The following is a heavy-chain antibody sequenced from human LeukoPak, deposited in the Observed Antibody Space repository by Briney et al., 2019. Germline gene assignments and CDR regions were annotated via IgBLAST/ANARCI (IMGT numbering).Heavy chain of an antibody. CDR2: ISSSSSTI. J-gene: IGHJ5*02. CDR1: GFTFSSYE. CDR3: ARISRDGYNWGWFDP. D-gene: IGHD5-24*01. V-gene: IGHV3-48*03. Sequence: GGSLRLSCVVSGFTFSSYEMNWVRQAPGKGLEWVSYISSSSSTIYYADSVKGRFTISRDNAKNSLYLQMNSLRAEDTAVYYCARISRDGYNWGWFDPWGQGTLVTVSS.